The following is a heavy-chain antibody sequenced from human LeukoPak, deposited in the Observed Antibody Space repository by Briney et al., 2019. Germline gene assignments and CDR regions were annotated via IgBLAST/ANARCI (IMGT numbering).Heavy chain of an antibody. J-gene: IGHJ4*02. CDR1: GASITSDIFF. D-gene: IGHD4-23*01. CDR2: IHNSRGT. CDR3: GKVGGNTNS. V-gene: IGHV4-30-4*01. Sequence: SQTLSLTCTVSGASITSDIFFWNWIRQSPGKGLEWIGAIHNSRGTSYNPSLESRLTISVDPSENKFFLKMTSVTDADTATYYCGKVGGNTNSWGQGTLVTVSS.